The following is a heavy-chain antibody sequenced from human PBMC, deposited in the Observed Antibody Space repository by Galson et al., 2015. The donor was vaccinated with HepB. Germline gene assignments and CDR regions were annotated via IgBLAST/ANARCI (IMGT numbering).Heavy chain of an antibody. D-gene: IGHD3-3*01. J-gene: IGHJ6*03. Sequence: QSGAEVKKPGESLKISCKGSGYSFTSYWIGWVRQMPGKGLEWMGIIYPGDSDTRYSPSFQGQVTISADKSISTAYLQWSSLKASDTAMYYCARPTYYDFWSGYLRGDYYYYYMDVWGKGTTVTVSS. V-gene: IGHV5-51*01. CDR1: GYSFTSYW. CDR3: ARPTYYDFWSGYLRGDYYYYYMDV. CDR2: IYPGDSDT.